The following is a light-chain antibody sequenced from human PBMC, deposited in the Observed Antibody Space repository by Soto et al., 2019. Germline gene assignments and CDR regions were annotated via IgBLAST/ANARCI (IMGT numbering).Light chain of an antibody. V-gene: IGKV3-20*01. CDR2: GAT. CDR3: QQYSSSPRSWT. CDR1: QSASGSY. Sequence: IVLTRSPGTLSLSPGERATLSCRASQSASGSYLAWYQQKPGQAPRLLIYGATSRATGIPDRFSGSGFGTAFTLTISILEPEDFAVYDCQQYSSSPRSWTVGHGTQGE. J-gene: IGKJ1*01.